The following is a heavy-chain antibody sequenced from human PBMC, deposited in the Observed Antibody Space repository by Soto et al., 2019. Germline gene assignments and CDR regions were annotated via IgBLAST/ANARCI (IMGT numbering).Heavy chain of an antibody. J-gene: IGHJ5*02. CDR2: INQDGSDK. Sequence: EVQVVESGGGLVQPGGSLRLSCAASGFTFGIHWMTWVRQVPGKGLEWVANINQDGSDKYYVDSVKGRFIISKDNAKDSLYLQMNNLRVEDTDVYYCTTSMRPTLDPWGQGTLVTVS. CDR1: GFTFGIHW. CDR3: TTSMRPTLDP. D-gene: IGHD2-21*01. V-gene: IGHV3-7*01.